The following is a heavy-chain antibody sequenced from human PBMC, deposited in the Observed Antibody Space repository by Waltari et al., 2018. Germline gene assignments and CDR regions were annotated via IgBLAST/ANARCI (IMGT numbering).Heavy chain of an antibody. CDR3: ARVRSGYDITNWFDP. Sequence: QVQLVQSGAEVKKPGSSVKVSCKASGGTFSSYTISWVRQAPGQGLEWMGRIIPSLGIANYAQKFQGRGTITADKSTSTAYMELSSLRSEDTAVYYCARVRSGYDITNWFDPWGQGTLVTVSS. V-gene: IGHV1-69*02. CDR1: GGTFSSYT. CDR2: IIPSLGIA. J-gene: IGHJ5*02. D-gene: IGHD3-9*01.